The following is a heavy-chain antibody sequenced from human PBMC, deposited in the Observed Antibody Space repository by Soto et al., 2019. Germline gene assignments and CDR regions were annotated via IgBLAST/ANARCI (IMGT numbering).Heavy chain of an antibody. V-gene: IGHV6-1*01. Sequence: PTLSLTCALSGGRVSSNSAASNWYKQTPSRGLEWLGRTYYRSKWYNDYAVSVKSRITINPDTSKNQFSLQLNSVTPEDTAFYYCARVGWGYYDSRGYYDYWGQGTLVTVSS. CDR3: ARVGWGYYDSRGYYDY. CDR1: GGRVSSNSAA. J-gene: IGHJ4*02. CDR2: TYYRSKWYN. D-gene: IGHD3-22*01.